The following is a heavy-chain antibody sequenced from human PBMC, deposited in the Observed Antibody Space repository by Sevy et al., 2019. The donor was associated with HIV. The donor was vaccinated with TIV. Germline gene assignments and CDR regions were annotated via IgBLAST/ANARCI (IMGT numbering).Heavy chain of an antibody. J-gene: IGHJ5*02. V-gene: IGHV1-8*02. CDR1: GYTFTSYD. CDR2: MNPNTGNT. CDR3: TRVRALNYYDTSVSMEYNWFDL. Sequence: ASVKVSCKASGYTFTSYDINWVRQATGQGLEWMGWMNPNTGNTGYAQKFQGRVTMTRDTSTSTAYMELRSLRSDDTAIYYCTRVRALNYYDTSVSMEYNWFDLWGQGTLVTVSS. D-gene: IGHD3-22*01.